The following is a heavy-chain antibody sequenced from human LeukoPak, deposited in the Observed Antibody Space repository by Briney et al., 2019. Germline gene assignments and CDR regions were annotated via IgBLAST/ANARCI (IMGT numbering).Heavy chain of an antibody. CDR2: IYYSGST. Sequence: SETLSLTCTVSGGSISSSSYYWGWIRQPPGKGLEWIGSIYYSGSTNYNPSLKSRVTISVDTSHKQFSLKVSSVTAADTAVYYCARSYGSGSYYKDYWGQGTLVTVSS. D-gene: IGHD3-10*01. J-gene: IGHJ4*02. CDR3: ARSYGSGSYYKDY. V-gene: IGHV4-39*07. CDR1: GGSISSSSYY.